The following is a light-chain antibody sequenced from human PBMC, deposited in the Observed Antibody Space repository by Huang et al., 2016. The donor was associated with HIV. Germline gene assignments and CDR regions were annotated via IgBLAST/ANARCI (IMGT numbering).Light chain of an antibody. V-gene: IGKV1-NL1*01. CDR1: QDISNS. Sequence: DIQMTQSPSSLSASVGDRVTITCRASQDISNSLAWYQHKPGKGPKLLLFAASRLESGVPARFSGTGSGTDYTLTINSLQPDDFATYYCQQYYSTPTFDQGTNVEIK. CDR2: AAS. J-gene: IGKJ1*01. CDR3: QQYYSTPT.